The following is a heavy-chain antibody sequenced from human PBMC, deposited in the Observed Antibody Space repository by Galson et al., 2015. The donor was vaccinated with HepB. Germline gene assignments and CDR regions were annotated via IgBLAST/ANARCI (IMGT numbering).Heavy chain of an antibody. D-gene: IGHD6-19*01. Sequence: SLRLSCAASGFTFSSYAMSWVRQAPGKGLEWVPAISGSGGSTYYADSVKGRFTISRDNSKNTLYLQMNSLRAEDTAVYYCAKDVYVSTAIAVAGMRAFDIWGQGTMVTVSS. CDR3: AKDVYVSTAIAVAGMRAFDI. J-gene: IGHJ3*02. CDR1: GFTFSSYA. V-gene: IGHV3-23*01. CDR2: ISGSGGST.